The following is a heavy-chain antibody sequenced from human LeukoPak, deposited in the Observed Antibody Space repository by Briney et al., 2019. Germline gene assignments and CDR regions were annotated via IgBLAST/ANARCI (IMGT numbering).Heavy chain of an antibody. Sequence: GGSLRLSCAASGFTFSSYGMHWVRQAPGKGLEWVAVISYDGSNKYYADSVKGRFTISRDNSKNTLYPQMNSLRAEDTAVYYCAKEFWSGYSRANYYYYYYYMDVWGKGTTVTVSS. CDR2: ISYDGSNK. D-gene: IGHD3-3*01. CDR1: GFTFSSYG. J-gene: IGHJ6*03. CDR3: AKEFWSGYSRANYYYYYYYMDV. V-gene: IGHV3-30*18.